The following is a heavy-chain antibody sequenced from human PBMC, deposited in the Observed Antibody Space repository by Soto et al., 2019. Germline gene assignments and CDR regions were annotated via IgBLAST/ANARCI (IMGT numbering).Heavy chain of an antibody. CDR1: GYTFTHYY. Sequence: QVQLVQSGAEVKKPGASVKVSCKASGYTFTHYYIHWVRQAPGQGLEWMVIINPNGGSTTYAQKFRAGFTMTSDTSTSTVDMDLSSLRSEDSAVYYCATSVNSAMAFDYWGQGTLVTVSS. V-gene: IGHV1-46*01. CDR3: ATSVNSAMAFDY. J-gene: IGHJ4*02. D-gene: IGHD5-18*01. CDR2: INPNGGST.